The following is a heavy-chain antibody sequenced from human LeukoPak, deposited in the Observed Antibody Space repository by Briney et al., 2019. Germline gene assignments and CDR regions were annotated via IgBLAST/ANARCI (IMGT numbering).Heavy chain of an antibody. CDR2: INHSGSA. CDR3: ARGQGTVTTH. CDR1: GGSVSGYY. V-gene: IGHV4-34*01. J-gene: IGHJ4*02. D-gene: IGHD4-11*01. Sequence: SETLSLTRAVSGGSVSGYYWTWIRQPPGKGLEWIGEINHSGSANYNPSLMSRDTISLDTSKTHFSLTLSSVTAADTAVYYCARGQGTVTTHWGQGTLVTVSS.